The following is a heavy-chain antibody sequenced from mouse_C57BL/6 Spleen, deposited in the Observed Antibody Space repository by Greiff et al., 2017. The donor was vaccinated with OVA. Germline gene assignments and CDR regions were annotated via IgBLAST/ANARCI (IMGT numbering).Heavy chain of an antibody. CDR2: IYPSDSET. V-gene: IGHV1-61*01. J-gene: IGHJ2*01. CDR1: GYTFTSYW. CDR3: AREGIYYGNYVRVFDY. Sequence: QVQLQQPGAELVRPGSSVKLSCKASGYTFTSYWMDWVKQRPGQGLEWIGNIYPSDSETHYNQKFKDKATLTVDKSSSTAYMQLSSLTSEDSAVYYGAREGIYYGNYVRVFDYWGQGTTLTVSS. D-gene: IGHD2-1*01.